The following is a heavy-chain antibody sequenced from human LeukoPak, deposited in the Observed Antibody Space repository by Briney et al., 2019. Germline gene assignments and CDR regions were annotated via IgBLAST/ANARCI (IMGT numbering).Heavy chain of an antibody. J-gene: IGHJ4*02. CDR1: GGSFSGYY. V-gene: IGHV4-34*01. Sequence: SETLSLTCAVYGGSFSGYYWSWIRQPPGKGLGWIGEINHSGSTNYNPSLKSRVTISVDTSKNQFSLKLSFVTAADTAVYYCARVLLTVVTPSFDYWGQGTLVTVSS. CDR3: ARVLLTVVTPSFDY. CDR2: INHSGST. D-gene: IGHD4-23*01.